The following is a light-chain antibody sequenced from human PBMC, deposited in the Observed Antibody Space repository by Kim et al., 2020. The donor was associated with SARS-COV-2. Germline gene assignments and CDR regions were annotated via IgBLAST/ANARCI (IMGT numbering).Light chain of an antibody. CDR3: KQYGSSPLT. Sequence: PGARATRSGRASQSVASRNLGWYQQRPGQAPSLLIYVAYSRATDTPDRFSGSGSGTDFTLTISGLEPEDFAVYYGKQYGSSPLTFGQGTKVDIK. J-gene: IGKJ1*01. CDR2: VAY. V-gene: IGKV3-20*01. CDR1: QSVASRN.